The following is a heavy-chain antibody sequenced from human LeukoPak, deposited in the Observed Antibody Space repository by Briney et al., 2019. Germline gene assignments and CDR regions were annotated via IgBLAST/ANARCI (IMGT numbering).Heavy chain of an antibody. CDR1: GYTFTGYY. V-gene: IGHV1-2*02. J-gene: IGHJ4*02. CDR2: INPNSGGT. Sequence: ASVKVSCKASGYTFTGYYMHWVRQAPGQGREWMGWINPNSGGTNYAQKFQGRVTITRETSISTAYMELSRLRSDDTAVYYCARDGDGDYFDYWGQGTRVTVSS. D-gene: IGHD4-17*01. CDR3: ARDGDGDYFDY.